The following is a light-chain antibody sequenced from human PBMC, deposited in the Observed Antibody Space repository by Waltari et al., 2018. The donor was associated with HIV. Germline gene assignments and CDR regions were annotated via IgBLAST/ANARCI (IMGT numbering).Light chain of an antibody. CDR2: DVT. J-gene: IGLJ3*02. CDR1: SSDIGAYNY. V-gene: IGLV2-8*01. CDR3: AAWDDSLRGLV. Sequence: QSALTQPPSASGSPGQSVTISCTGTSSDIGAYNYVAWYQQYPGKAPKLMIYDVTKRPSGVPDRFSGSKSGTSASLAISGLRSEDEADYYCAAWDDSLRGLVFGGGTKLTVL.